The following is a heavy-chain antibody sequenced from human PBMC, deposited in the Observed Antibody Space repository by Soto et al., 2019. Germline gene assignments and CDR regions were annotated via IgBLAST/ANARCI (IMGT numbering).Heavy chain of an antibody. Sequence: QVQLVQSGAEVKKPGASVKVSCKASGYTFTSYGISWVRQAPGQGLEWMGWISAYNGNTNYAQKLQGRVTMTTDTSTSTAYMELRSLRSDDTAVYYCARAPSVRVTIFGVVTPYNWFDPWGQGTLVTVSS. CDR2: ISAYNGNT. D-gene: IGHD3-3*01. CDR1: GYTFTSYG. V-gene: IGHV1-18*01. CDR3: ARAPSVRVTIFGVVTPYNWFDP. J-gene: IGHJ5*02.